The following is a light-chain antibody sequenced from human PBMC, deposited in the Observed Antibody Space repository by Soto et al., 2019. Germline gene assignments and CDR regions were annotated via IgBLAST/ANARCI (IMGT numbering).Light chain of an antibody. J-gene: IGKJ4*01. V-gene: IGKV3-11*01. CDR2: DAS. CDR3: QQRRYGLT. Sequence: ELVLTQSPRTLSVSPGERAPLSCRASQSVSNNYLAWYQQKPGQAPRLLIHDASNRATGIPARFSGSGSGTDFTLTISSLEPEDFAVYYCQQRRYGLTFGGGTKVDI. CDR1: QSVSNNY.